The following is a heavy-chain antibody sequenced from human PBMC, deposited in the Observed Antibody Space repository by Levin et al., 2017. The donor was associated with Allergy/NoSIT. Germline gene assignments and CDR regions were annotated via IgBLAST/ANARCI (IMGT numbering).Heavy chain of an antibody. D-gene: IGHD3-10*01. CDR3: ARDRKWRYYGSGRYYSNGILGQYYYYYYMDV. V-gene: IGHV4-31*03. CDR2: IYYSGST. CDR1: GGSISSGGYY. Sequence: LRLSCTVSGGSISSGGYYWSWIRQHPGKGLEWIGYIYYSGSTYYNPSLKSRVTISVDTSKNQFSLKLSSVTAADTAVYYCARDRKWRYYGSGRYYSNGILGQYYYYYYMDVWGKGTTVTVSS. J-gene: IGHJ6*03.